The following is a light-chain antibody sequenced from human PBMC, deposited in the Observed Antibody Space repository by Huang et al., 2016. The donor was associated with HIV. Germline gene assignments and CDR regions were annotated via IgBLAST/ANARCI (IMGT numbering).Light chain of an antibody. CDR2: VAS. J-gene: IGKJ1*01. Sequence: EIVLTQSPGTLSLSPGERATLSCRASQPVTTKYIAWFQQRPGQAPRLLIYVASNRLAGIPDRVSGSGSGTDFTLTLHRLEPEDFAVYYCHHYGSSPTFGQGTRLEIK. V-gene: IGKV3-20*01. CDR3: HHYGSSPT. CDR1: QPVTTKY.